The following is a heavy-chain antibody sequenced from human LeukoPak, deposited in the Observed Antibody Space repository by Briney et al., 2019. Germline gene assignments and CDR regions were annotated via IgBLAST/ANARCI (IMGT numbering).Heavy chain of an antibody. Sequence: PGGSLRLSCSASGFTFSSYAMHWVRQAPGKGLEYVSAISSNGGSTYYADPVKGRFTISRDNSKNTLYLQMSSLRAEDTAVYYCVKGLYSGYDSPFDYWGQGTLVTVSS. CDR3: VKGLYSGYDSPFDY. CDR1: GFTFSSYA. CDR2: ISSNGGST. V-gene: IGHV3-64D*06. D-gene: IGHD5-12*01. J-gene: IGHJ4*02.